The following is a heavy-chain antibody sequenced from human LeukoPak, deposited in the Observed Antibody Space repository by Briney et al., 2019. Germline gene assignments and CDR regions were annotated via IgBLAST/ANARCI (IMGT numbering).Heavy chain of an antibody. CDR3: ARVVGYCSGVSCDY. V-gene: IGHV3-30-3*01. CDR1: GFTLSNYA. D-gene: IGHD2-15*01. CDR2: ISYDGSNK. Sequence: GRSLRLSCAASGFTLSNYAMHWVRQAPGKGLEWVAVISYDGSNKYYADSVKGRFTISRDNSKNTLYLQMNSLRAEDTAVYYCARVVGYCSGVSCDYWGQGTLVTVSS. J-gene: IGHJ4*02.